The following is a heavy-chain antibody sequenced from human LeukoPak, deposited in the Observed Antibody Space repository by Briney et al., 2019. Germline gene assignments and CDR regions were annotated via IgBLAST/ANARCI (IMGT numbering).Heavy chain of an antibody. CDR1: GFTFSSYG. V-gene: IGHV3-30*18. J-gene: IGHJ2*01. CDR3: AKAPNWSSYWYFDL. Sequence: GGSLRLSCAASGFTFSSYGMHWVRQAPGKGLEWVAVISYDGSNKYYADSVKGRFTISRDNSKNTLYLQMNSLRAEDTAVYYCAKAPNWSSYWYFDLWGRGTLVTVSS. CDR2: ISYDGSNK. D-gene: IGHD7-27*01.